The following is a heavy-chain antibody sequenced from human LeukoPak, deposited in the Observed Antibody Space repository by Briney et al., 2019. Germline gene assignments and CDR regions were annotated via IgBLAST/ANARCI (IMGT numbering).Heavy chain of an antibody. D-gene: IGHD6-13*01. V-gene: IGHV3-33*01. CDR2: IWYDGSNK. J-gene: IGHJ4*02. Sequence: PGRSLRLSCAASGFTFSSYGMHWVRQAPGKGLEWVAVIWYDGSNKYYADSVKGRFTISRDNSKNTLYLQMNSLRAEDTAVYYCARVGSSDTNDYWGRGTLVTVSS. CDR3: ARVGSSDTNDY. CDR1: GFTFSSYG.